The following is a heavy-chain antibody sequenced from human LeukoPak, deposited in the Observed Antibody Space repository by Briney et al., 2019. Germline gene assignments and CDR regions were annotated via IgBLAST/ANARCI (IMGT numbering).Heavy chain of an antibody. CDR2: INHSGST. J-gene: IGHJ5*02. CDR1: SGSFSVYY. Sequence: SETLSLTCAVYSGSFSVYYWSWIRQPPGKGLEWIGEINHSGSTNYNPSLKSRVTISVETSKNQFSLKLNSVNAADAAIYFCARDSGTTGEVKFDPWGQGTLVTVSS. V-gene: IGHV4-34*01. CDR3: ARDSGTTGEVKFDP. D-gene: IGHD3-10*01.